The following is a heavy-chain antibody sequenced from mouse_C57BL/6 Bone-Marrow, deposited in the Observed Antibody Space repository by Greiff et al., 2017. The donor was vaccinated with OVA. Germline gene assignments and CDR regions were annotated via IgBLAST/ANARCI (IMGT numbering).Heavy chain of an antibody. CDR2: IYPGSGST. CDR1: GYTFTSYW. D-gene: IGHD1-1*01. Sequence: QVQLQQPGAELVKPGASVKMSCKASGYTFTSYWITWVKQRPGQGLEWLGDIYPGSGSTNYNEKFKSKATLTVDTSSSTAYMQLSSLTSEDSAVYYGASDYYGSIYWYFDVWGTGTTVTVSS. V-gene: IGHV1-55*01. CDR3: ASDYYGSIYWYFDV. J-gene: IGHJ1*03.